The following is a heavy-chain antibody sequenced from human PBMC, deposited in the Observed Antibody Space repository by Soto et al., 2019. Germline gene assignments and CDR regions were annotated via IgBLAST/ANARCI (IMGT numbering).Heavy chain of an antibody. V-gene: IGHV3-23*01. CDR3: AIVNTSSSFDY. CDR1: GFTFSVYA. D-gene: IGHD6-6*01. Sequence: PGGSLRLSCAATGFTFSVYAMTWVRQAPGKGLEWVSAVTANGGSTYSADSVKGRFTISRDNSKNTLFLQMNSLRAEDTAVYYCAIVNTSSSFDYWGQGTLVTVSS. CDR2: VTANGGST. J-gene: IGHJ4*02.